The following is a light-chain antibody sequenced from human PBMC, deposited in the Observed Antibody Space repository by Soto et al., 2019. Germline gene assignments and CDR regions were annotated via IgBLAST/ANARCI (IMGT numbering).Light chain of an antibody. J-gene: IGKJ5*01. CDR1: QGISVY. Sequence: DIPMTQSPSSLSASVGDRVTITCRASQGISVYLAWYQQKPGKVPKLLIYSASTLPSGVPSRFSGSGSATDLTFTISSRQPEDVATYYCQKFNTAPLTFGQGTRLEIK. CDR3: QKFNTAPLT. CDR2: SAS. V-gene: IGKV1-27*01.